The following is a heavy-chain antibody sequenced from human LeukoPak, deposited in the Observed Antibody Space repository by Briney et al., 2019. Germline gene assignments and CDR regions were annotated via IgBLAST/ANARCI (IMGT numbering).Heavy chain of an antibody. V-gene: IGHV3-30-3*01. J-gene: IGHJ4*02. D-gene: IGHD5-18*01. CDR2: ISYDGSNK. CDR3: AKDGLDTAIRTDHLDY. CDR1: GFTFSTYA. Sequence: GGSLRLSCAASGFTFSTYAMHWVRQAPGKGLEWVAVISYDGSNKYYADSVKGRFTISRDNSKNTLYLQMNSLRAEDTAVYYCAKDGLDTAIRTDHLDYWGQGTLVTVSS.